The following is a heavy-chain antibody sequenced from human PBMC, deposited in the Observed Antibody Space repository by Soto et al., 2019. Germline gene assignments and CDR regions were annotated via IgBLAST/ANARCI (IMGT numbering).Heavy chain of an antibody. Sequence: VAGGSMTSYYWTWIRQSPGKGLEWIGYVYYNGRTSYNPSLESRLTISLDTSQNQFSLKLTSATAADTAVYYCARSISGFGAKNWFDPWGQGTLVTVSS. CDR3: ARSISGFGAKNWFDP. D-gene: IGHD3-16*01. CDR1: GGSMTSYY. CDR2: VYYNGRT. J-gene: IGHJ5*02. V-gene: IGHV4-59*01.